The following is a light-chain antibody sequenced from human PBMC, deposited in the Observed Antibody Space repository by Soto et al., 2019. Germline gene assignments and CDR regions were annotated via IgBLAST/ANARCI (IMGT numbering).Light chain of an antibody. J-gene: IGKJ4*01. CDR1: RGISHY. Sequence: DIQMTQSPSAMSASVGDRVTITCRASRGISHYLAWFQQRPGKVPKRLIYGASTLDSGVPSRFRGSGSGTEFTLTISSLQPEDFATYYCLQQNTDPLSFGGGTKVAMK. CDR2: GAS. CDR3: LQQNTDPLS. V-gene: IGKV1-17*03.